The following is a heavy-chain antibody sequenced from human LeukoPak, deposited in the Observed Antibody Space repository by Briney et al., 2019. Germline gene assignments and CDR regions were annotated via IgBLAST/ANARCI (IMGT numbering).Heavy chain of an antibody. CDR2: TYYRSKGYN. D-gene: IGHD5-12*01. CDR3: ARDSGYDPEGYYYYGMDV. J-gene: IGHJ6*02. V-gene: IGHV6-1*01. Sequence: SQTLSLTCAISGDRVSTNSAAWNWVRQSPSRGLEWLGRTYYRSKGYNDYAVSVKSRITLNTDTSKNPFSLQLTSVPPEDPAVYYCARDSGYDPEGYYYYGMDVWGQGTTVTVSS. CDR1: GDRVSTNSAA.